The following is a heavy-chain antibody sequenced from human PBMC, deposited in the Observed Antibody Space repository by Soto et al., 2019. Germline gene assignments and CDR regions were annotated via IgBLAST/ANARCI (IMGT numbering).Heavy chain of an antibody. D-gene: IGHD1-26*01. CDR3: ARSGSYLDAFDI. V-gene: IGHV1-69*12. CDR2: IIPIFGTA. J-gene: IGHJ3*02. Sequence: QVQLVQSGAEVKKPGSSVKVSCKASGGTFSSYAISWVRQAPGQGLEWMGGIIPIFGTANYAQKFQGRVTITAGETTSTAYMELSSLRSEDTAVXYCARSGSYLDAFDIWGQGTMVTVSS. CDR1: GGTFSSYA.